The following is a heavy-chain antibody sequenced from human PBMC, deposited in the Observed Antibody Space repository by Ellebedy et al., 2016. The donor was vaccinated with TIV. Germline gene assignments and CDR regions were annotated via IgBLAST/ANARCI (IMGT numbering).Heavy chain of an antibody. V-gene: IGHV1-69*10. CDR1: GYTFTSYG. CDR2: IIPILGIA. CDR3: ARDGGLFGDPPYYFDY. D-gene: IGHD3-10*02. Sequence: ASVKVSCKASGYTFTSYGISWVRQAPGQGLEWMGGIIPILGIANYAQKFQGRVTITADKSTSTAYMELNSLRSDDTAVYYCARDGGLFGDPPYYFDYWGQGTLVTVSS. J-gene: IGHJ4*02.